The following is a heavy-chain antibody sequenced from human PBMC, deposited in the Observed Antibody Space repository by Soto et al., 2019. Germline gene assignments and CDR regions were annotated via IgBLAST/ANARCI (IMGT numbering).Heavy chain of an antibody. CDR3: ARCSSHYYYYMDV. CDR2: IYYTGST. Sequence: SETLSLTCTVSGGSISSGGYYWNWIRQHPGKGLEWIGYIYYTGSTYYNPSLKSRVTISVDTSKNQFSLKLSSVTAADTAVYYCARCSSHYYYYMDVWGKGTTVTVSS. V-gene: IGHV4-31*03. J-gene: IGHJ6*03. CDR1: GGSISSGGYY.